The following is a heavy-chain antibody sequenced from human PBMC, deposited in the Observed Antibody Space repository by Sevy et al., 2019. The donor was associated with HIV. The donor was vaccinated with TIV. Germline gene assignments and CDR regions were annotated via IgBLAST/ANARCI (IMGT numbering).Heavy chain of an antibody. V-gene: IGHV1-69*13. D-gene: IGHD2-2*01. Sequence: ASVKVSCKASGGTFSKYAITWVRQAPGQGLEWMGGIIPIFGTAKYAQKFQGRVTITAEESTSTAYIELSSLRSDDTAVYYCARDRGFSSTSEYGMDVWGQGTTVTVSS. CDR2: IIPIFGTA. J-gene: IGHJ6*02. CDR1: GGTFSKYA. CDR3: ARDRGFSSTSEYGMDV.